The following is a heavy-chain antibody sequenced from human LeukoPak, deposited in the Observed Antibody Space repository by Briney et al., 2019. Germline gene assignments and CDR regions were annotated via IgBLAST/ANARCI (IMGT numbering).Heavy chain of an antibody. J-gene: IGHJ4*02. Sequence: PGGSLRLSCAASGFTFSSYGMHWVRQAPGKGLEWVAVISYDGSNKYYADSVKGRFTISRDNSKNTLYLQMNSLRAEDTAVYYCAKDDGGSGWYYFDYWGQGTRVTVSS. CDR3: AKDDGGSGWYYFDY. CDR1: GFTFSSYG. CDR2: ISYDGSNK. D-gene: IGHD6-19*01. V-gene: IGHV3-30*18.